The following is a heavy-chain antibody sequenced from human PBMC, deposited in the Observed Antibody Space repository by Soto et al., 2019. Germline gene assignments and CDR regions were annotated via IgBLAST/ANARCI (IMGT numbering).Heavy chain of an antibody. D-gene: IGHD3-9*01. J-gene: IGHJ4*02. CDR1: GGSISGYY. CDR3: ARLPERGLLTSYFHCDY. V-gene: IGHV4-59*01. CDR2: IYYSGST. Sequence: SETLSLTCTVSGGSISGYYWNWIRQPPGKGLEWIGYIYYSGSTDYKPSLKSRVTISVDTSKNQFSLKLSSVTAADTAVYYCARLPERGLLTSYFHCDYWGQGTLVTVS.